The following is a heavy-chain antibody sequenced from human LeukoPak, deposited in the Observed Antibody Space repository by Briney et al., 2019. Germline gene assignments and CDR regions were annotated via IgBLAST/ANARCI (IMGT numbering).Heavy chain of an antibody. CDR1: GYIFINYG. D-gene: IGHD6-19*01. CDR2: ISGYNGNT. J-gene: IGHJ4*02. Sequence: GASVKVSCKASGYIFINYGISWVRQAPGQGLEWMGWISGYNGNTNYAQKLQGRVTMTTDTSTSTACMELRSLRSDDTAVYYCARDLSSGWTTDWGQGTLVTVSS. CDR3: ARDLSSGWTTD. V-gene: IGHV1-18*01.